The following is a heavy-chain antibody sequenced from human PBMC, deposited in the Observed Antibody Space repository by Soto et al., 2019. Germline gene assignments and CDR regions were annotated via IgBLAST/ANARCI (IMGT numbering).Heavy chain of an antibody. J-gene: IGHJ6*02. CDR2: ISGSGGST. D-gene: IGHD3-22*01. Sequence: PGGSLRLSCAASGFTFSSYAMSWVRQAPGKGLEWVSAISGSGGSTYYADSVKGRFTISRDHSKNTLYLQMNSLRAEDTAVYCCATGLTTSYYYYGMDVWGQGTTVTVSS. CDR1: GFTFSSYA. V-gene: IGHV3-23*01. CDR3: ATGLTTSYYYYGMDV.